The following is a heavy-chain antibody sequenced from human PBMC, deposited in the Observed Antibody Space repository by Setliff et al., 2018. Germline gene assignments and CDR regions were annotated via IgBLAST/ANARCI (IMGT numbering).Heavy chain of an antibody. D-gene: IGHD3-3*01. CDR1: GYSISSGYY. Sequence: SETLSLTCAVSGYSISSGYYWGWIRQAPGKGLEWIASIYRSGSTNYNPSLKSRVTISVDTSKNQFSLKLSSVTAADTAVYYCARGVPYYNFWSGYYGPLHYFDYWGQGTLVTVSS. CDR2: IYRSGST. CDR3: ARGVPYYNFWSGYYGPLHYFDY. J-gene: IGHJ4*02. V-gene: IGHV4-38-2*01.